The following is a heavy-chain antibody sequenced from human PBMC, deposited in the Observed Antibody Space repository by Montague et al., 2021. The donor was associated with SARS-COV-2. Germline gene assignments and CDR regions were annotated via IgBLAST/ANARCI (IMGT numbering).Heavy chain of an antibody. Sequence: SLRLSCAASGFTFSSYAMHWVRQAPGKGLEWVAVISYDGSNKYYAGSVKGRFTISRDNSKNTLYLQMNSLRAEDTAVYYCAREDPIQAFDIWGQGTMVTVSS. V-gene: IGHV3-30-3*01. CDR2: ISYDGSNK. J-gene: IGHJ3*02. CDR1: GFTFSSYA. CDR3: AREDPIQAFDI. D-gene: IGHD5-18*01.